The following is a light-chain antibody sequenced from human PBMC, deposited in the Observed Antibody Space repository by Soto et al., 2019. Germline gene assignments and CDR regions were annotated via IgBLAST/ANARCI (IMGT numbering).Light chain of an antibody. J-gene: IGLJ1*01. Sequence: QSALTQPPSASGSPGQSVTISCTGTDSNIGFYNFVSWYQQHPDKAPHLVIYDVNKRPSGVPDRFSGSKSGNTASLTISGLQADDEADYYCCSYAGTYTYVFGIGTKVTVL. CDR2: DVN. CDR3: CSYAGTYTYV. V-gene: IGLV2-11*01. CDR1: DSNIGFYNF.